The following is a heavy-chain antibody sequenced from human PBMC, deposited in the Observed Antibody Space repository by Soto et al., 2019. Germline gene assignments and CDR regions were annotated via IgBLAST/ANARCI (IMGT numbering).Heavy chain of an antibody. D-gene: IGHD2-8*01. Sequence: SLRLSCAASGFTFSSHAMHWVRQAPGKGLEWVTVISYEGSNKYYADSVQGRFTISRENSKNTLYLQMNSLRAEDTAVYYCVRDQWVGCTSDVCYPLDYWGQGTLVTVSS. CDR3: VRDQWVGCTSDVCYPLDY. CDR2: ISYEGSNK. J-gene: IGHJ4*02. V-gene: IGHV3-30-3*01. CDR1: GFTFSSHA.